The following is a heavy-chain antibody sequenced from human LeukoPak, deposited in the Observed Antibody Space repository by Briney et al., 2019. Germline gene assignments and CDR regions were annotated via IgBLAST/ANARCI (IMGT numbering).Heavy chain of an antibody. CDR1: GGTFSTYA. CDR3: ARVPNDFGDYPFDS. Sequence: GSSVKVSCKASGGTFSTYAINCVRQAPGQGLEWMGRIIPIFGTTDYAQKFQDRVTFTADRSTSTTYMDLSSLTSEDTAVYYCARVPNDFGDYPFDSWGQGTLVTVSS. D-gene: IGHD4-17*01. V-gene: IGHV1-69*06. J-gene: IGHJ4*02. CDR2: IIPIFGTT.